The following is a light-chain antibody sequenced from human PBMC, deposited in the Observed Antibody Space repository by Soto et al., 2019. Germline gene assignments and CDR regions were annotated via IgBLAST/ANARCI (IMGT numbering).Light chain of an antibody. J-gene: IGKJ1*01. CDR3: LQGTHWLWT. Sequence: DVVMTQSPLSLPVTLGQPASISCRSSQSLVYSDGNIYLSWFQQRPGQSPRRLIYKVSNRDSGVPDRFSGSGSGTDFTLKISRVEAEDVGVYYCLQGTHWLWTFGQGTKVEIK. V-gene: IGKV2-30*01. CDR1: QSLVYSDGNIY. CDR2: KVS.